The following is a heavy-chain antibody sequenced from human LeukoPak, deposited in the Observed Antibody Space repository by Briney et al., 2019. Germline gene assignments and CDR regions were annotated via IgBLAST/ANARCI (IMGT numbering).Heavy chain of an antibody. CDR1: GFTFTDHP. D-gene: IGHD2-15*01. Sequence: GGSLRLSCVASGFTFTDHPMNWVRQAPGKGLEWISYIGGDGIAFYADSVKGRFTASKDDARKSMYLQMNSLRVEDTAVYYCAKDRANWAVDDWGQGTQVTVSS. J-gene: IGHJ4*02. CDR3: AKDRANWAVDD. CDR2: IGGDGIA. V-gene: IGHV3-69-1*01.